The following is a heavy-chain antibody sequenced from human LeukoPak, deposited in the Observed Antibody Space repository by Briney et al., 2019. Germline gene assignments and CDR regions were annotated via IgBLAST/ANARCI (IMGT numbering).Heavy chain of an antibody. V-gene: IGHV4-59*08. J-gene: IGHJ4*02. CDR1: GGSFSGYY. D-gene: IGHD3-9*01. CDR3: ARGGDILTGYYRFDY. CDR2: IYYSGST. Sequence: SETLSLTCAVYGGSFSGYYWSWIRQPPGKGLEWIGYIYYSGSTNYNPSLKSRVTISVDTSKNQFSLKLSSVTAADTAVYYCARGGDILTGYYRFDYWGQGTLVTVSS.